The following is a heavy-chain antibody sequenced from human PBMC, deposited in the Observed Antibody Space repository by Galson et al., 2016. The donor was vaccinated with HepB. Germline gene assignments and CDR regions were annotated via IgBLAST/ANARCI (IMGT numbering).Heavy chain of an antibody. V-gene: IGHV3-7*03. Sequence: SLRLSCAASGFTFSSYSMHWVRQAPGMGLEWVANIKRDGSKKYYVDSVKGRFTISRDNAKNSLYLQMNNLRTEDTAVYYCARDQSPTGETYYDAFDIWGQGTMVTVSS. D-gene: IGHD3-10*01. CDR3: ARDQSPTGETYYDAFDI. CDR2: IKRDGSKK. CDR1: GFTFSSYS. J-gene: IGHJ3*02.